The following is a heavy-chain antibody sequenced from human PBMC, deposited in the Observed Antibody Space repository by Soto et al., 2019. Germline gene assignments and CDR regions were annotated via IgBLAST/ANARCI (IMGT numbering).Heavy chain of an antibody. D-gene: IGHD6-13*01. V-gene: IGHV1-18*01. CDR2: ISTYSGDT. J-gene: IGHJ4*02. CDR1: GYTFTSYG. Sequence: ASVKVSCKASGYTFTSYGISWVRQAPGQGLEWMGWISTYSGDTHYTEKLQDRVTMTRDTSTSTAYMELRSLRSDDTAVYYCARSNGIAAAGPPFDYWGQGTLVT. CDR3: ARSNGIAAAGPPFDY.